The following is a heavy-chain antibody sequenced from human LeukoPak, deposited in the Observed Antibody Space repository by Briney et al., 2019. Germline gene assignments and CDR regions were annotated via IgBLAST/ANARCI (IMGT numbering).Heavy chain of an antibody. D-gene: IGHD2/OR15-2a*01. J-gene: IGHJ4*02. CDR1: GFTFSSYS. V-gene: IGHV3-48*04. CDR2: ISSSSSTI. CDR3: ARDVASFSDY. Sequence: GGSLRLSCAASGFTFSSYSMNWVRQAPGKGLEWVSYISSSSSTIYYADSVKGRFTISRDNAKNSLYLQMNSLRAKDTAVYYCARDVASFSDYWGQGTLVTVSS.